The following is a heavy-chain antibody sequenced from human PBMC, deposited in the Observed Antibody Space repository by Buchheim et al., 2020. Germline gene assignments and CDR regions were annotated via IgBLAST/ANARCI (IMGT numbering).Heavy chain of an antibody. V-gene: IGHV4-39*07. J-gene: IGHJ4*02. CDR3: ARDTYAYAWFFY. CDR1: GGSIGSSSYY. CDR2: ISHSGNT. D-gene: IGHD2-2*01. Sequence: QLQLQESGPGLVKPSETLSLTCTVFGGSIGSSSYYWGWVRQPPGKGLEWIGSISHSGNTYYNPSLKSRVTISVDTSKTQLPLRMGSVTAADTAVYYCARDTYAYAWFFYWGQGTL.